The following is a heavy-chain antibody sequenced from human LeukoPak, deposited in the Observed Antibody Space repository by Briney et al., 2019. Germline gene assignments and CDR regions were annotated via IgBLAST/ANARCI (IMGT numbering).Heavy chain of an antibody. D-gene: IGHD3-10*01. CDR3: ARTGSGSYYVRDY. V-gene: IGHV3-7*03. Sequence: PGGSLRLSCAASGFTFSSYWMSWVRQAPGKGLEWVANIKQDGSEKYYVDSVKGRFTISRDNAKNSLYLQMNSLRAEDTAVYYCARTGSGSYYVRDYWGQGTLVTVSS. CDR1: GFTFSSYW. J-gene: IGHJ4*02. CDR2: IKQDGSEK.